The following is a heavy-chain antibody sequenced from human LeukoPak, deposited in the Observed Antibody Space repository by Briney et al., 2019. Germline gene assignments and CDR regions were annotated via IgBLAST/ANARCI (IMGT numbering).Heavy chain of an antibody. CDR2: IWYDGSNK. J-gene: IGHJ6*02. CDR3: ARDHSSSWYVYYYYGMDV. Sequence: PGGSLRLSCAASGFTFSSYGMHWVRQAPGKGLEWVAVIWYDGSNKYYADSVKGRFTISRDNSKNTLYLQMNSLRAEDTAVYYCARDHSSSWYVYYYYGMDVWGQGTTVTVS. V-gene: IGHV3-33*01. D-gene: IGHD6-13*01. CDR1: GFTFSSYG.